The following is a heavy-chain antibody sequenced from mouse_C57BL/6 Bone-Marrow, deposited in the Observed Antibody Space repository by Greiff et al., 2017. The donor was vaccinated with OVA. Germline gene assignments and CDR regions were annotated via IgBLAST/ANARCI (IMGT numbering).Heavy chain of an antibody. D-gene: IGHD1-1*01. J-gene: IGHJ3*01. CDR3: TSINACFAY. CDR2: IDPETGGT. Sequence: QVQLQQSGAELVRPGASVTLSCKASGFTFTDYEMHWVKQTPGHGLEWIGDIDPETGGTAYNQKFQGKAILTADKSSSTSYMQLRSLTSEDSAVYYCTSINACFAYWGQGTLVTVSA. V-gene: IGHV1-15*01. CDR1: GFTFTDYE.